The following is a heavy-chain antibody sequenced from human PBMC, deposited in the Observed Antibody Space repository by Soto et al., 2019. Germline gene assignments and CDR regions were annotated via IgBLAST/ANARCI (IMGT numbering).Heavy chain of an antibody. CDR2: ISGSSTYI. J-gene: IGHJ4*02. Sequence: EVQLVESGGGLVKPGGSLRLSCAVSGFTFSSYSMNWVRQAPGKGLEWVSSISGSSTYIYNADSVKGRFTISRDNAKNSLYLQMNSLRAEDRAVYYCARGWGSLDYWGQGTLVTVSS. V-gene: IGHV3-21*01. D-gene: IGHD7-27*01. CDR1: GFTFSSYS. CDR3: ARGWGSLDY.